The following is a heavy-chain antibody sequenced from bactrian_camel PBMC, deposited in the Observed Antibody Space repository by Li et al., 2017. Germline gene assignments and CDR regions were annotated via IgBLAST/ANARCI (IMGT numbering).Heavy chain of an antibody. Sequence: HVQLVESGGAYVQPGGSLRLSCTASGFTFSAVAMSWVRQTPGKGLEWVSSIWSEAVTYYADSVKGRFTISRDNAKDTVYLQMSSLKSEDTALYYCATDCGTGYWGQGTQVTVS. V-gene: IGHV3S9*01. CDR3: ATDCGTGY. J-gene: IGHJ4*01. CDR2: IWSEAVT. CDR1: GFTFSAVA. D-gene: IGHD5*01.